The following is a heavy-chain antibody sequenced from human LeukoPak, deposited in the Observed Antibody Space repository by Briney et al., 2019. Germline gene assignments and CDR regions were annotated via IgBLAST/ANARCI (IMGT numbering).Heavy chain of an antibody. J-gene: IGHJ3*02. CDR1: GFTFSSNY. CDR3: ARDARDAFDI. V-gene: IGHV3-53*01. Sequence: GGSLRLSCAASGFTFSSNYRSWVRQAPGKGLEWVSVIYSGGSTYYADSVKGRFTISRDNSKNTLYLQMNSLRAEDTAVYYCARDARDAFDIWGQGTMVTVSS. D-gene: IGHD6-6*01. CDR2: IYSGGST.